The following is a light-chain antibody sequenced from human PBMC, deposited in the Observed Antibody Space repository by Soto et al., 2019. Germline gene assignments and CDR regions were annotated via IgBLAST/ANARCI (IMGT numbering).Light chain of an antibody. Sequence: QSALTQPASVSGSPGQSITISCTGTTSDVGSYKFVSWYQQHPGKAPKLLIYEVSNRPSGVSSRFSGSKSGNTASLTISGLRTEDEANYYCSSSTDTHTLLIFGGGTKVTVL. V-gene: IGLV2-14*01. CDR2: EVS. CDR3: SSSTDTHTLLI. CDR1: TSDVGSYKF. J-gene: IGLJ2*01.